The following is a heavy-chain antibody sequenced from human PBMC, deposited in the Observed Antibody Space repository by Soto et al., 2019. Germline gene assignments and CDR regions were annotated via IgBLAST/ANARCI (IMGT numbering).Heavy chain of an antibody. Sequence: LGEPLKISWKGSGYSFTSYWISWVRQMPGKGLEWMGRIDPSDSYTNYSPSFQGHVTISADKSISTAYLQWSSLKASDTAMYYCASSNYDILTGYSFDYWGQGTLVTVSS. J-gene: IGHJ4*02. D-gene: IGHD3-9*01. V-gene: IGHV5-10-1*01. CDR2: IDPSDSYT. CDR3: ASSNYDILTGYSFDY. CDR1: GYSFTSYW.